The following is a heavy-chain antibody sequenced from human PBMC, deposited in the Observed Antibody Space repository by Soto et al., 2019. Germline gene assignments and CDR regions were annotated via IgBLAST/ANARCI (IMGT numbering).Heavy chain of an antibody. CDR1: GGTFSSYA. V-gene: IGHV1-69*13. CDR2: IIPIFGTA. D-gene: IGHD2-21*02. CDR3: ARDEAWHCGGDCYSYYYYGMDV. Sequence: SVKVSCKASGGTFSSYAISWVRQAPGQGLEWMGGIIPIFGTANYAQKFQGRVTITADESTSTAYMELSSLRSDDTAVYYCARDEAWHCGGDCYSYYYYGMDVWGQGTTVTVSS. J-gene: IGHJ6*02.